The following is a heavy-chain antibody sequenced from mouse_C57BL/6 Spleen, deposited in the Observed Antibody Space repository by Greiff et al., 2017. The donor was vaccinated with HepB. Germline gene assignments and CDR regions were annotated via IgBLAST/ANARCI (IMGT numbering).Heavy chain of an antibody. J-gene: IGHJ3*01. CDR3: TRGSFYYDYDGWFAY. V-gene: IGHV5-9-1*02. CDR1: GFTFSSYA. D-gene: IGHD2-4*01. Sequence: EVKLMESGEGLVKPGGSLKLSCAASGFTFSSYAMSWVRQTPEKRLEWVAYISSGGDYIYYADTVKGRFTISRDNARNTLYLQMSSLKSEDTAMYYCTRGSFYYDYDGWFAYWGQGTLVTVSA. CDR2: ISSGGDYI.